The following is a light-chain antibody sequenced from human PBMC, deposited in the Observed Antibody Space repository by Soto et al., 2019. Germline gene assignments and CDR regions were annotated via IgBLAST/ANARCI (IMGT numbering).Light chain of an antibody. CDR3: SSYTISSTYV. Sequence: QSALTQPPSVSGSPGQSVAISCTGTSSDVGSYNRVSWYQQPPGTAPKLMIYDVNNRPSGVPDRFSGSKSGNTASLTISGLQAEDEADYYYSSYTISSTYVFGTGTKVTVL. CDR2: DVN. J-gene: IGLJ1*01. CDR1: SSDVGSYNR. V-gene: IGLV2-18*02.